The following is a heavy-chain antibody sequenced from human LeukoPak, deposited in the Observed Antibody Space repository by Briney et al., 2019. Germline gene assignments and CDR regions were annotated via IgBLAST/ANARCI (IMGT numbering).Heavy chain of an antibody. CDR1: GGSISSSTYY. CDR3: ARGILVRGKGWFDP. D-gene: IGHD3-10*01. Sequence: PSETLSLTCTVSGGSISSSTYYWGWIRQPAGKGLEWIGRIYTSGSTNYNPSLKSRVTISVDTSKNQFSLKLSSVTAADTAVYYCARGILVRGKGWFDPWGQGTLVTVSS. CDR2: IYTSGST. V-gene: IGHV4-61*02. J-gene: IGHJ5*02.